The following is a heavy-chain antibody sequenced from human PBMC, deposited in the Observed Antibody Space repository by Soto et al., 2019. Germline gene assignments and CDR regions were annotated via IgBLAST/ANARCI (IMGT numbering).Heavy chain of an antibody. D-gene: IGHD6-13*01. CDR1: GLTFSYSA. J-gene: IGHJ4*02. Sequence: GGSLRLSCAASGLTFSYSAMSWVRQAPGRGLEWVSTISGSGGTPYYADSVKGRFTISRDNSKNSLYLILNSLRADDTAIYYCAMGLAAAGPLDYWGKGALVNVYS. CDR2: ISGSGGTP. CDR3: AMGLAAAGPLDY. V-gene: IGHV3-23*01.